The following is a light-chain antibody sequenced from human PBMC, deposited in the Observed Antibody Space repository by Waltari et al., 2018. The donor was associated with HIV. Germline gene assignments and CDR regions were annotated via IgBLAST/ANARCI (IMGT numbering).Light chain of an antibody. J-gene: IGLJ7*01. V-gene: IGLV2-11*01. CDR2: DVN. CDR3: SSYAATDTLL. Sequence: QAALTQPTSVSGSPGQSVTISCSGTSRDIGGYSYVSWYQQHPGKAPKLLIFDVNKRPSGVSDRFSGSKSNNTASLTISGLQAEDEADYYCSSYAATDTLLFGGGTRLTVL. CDR1: SRDIGGYSY.